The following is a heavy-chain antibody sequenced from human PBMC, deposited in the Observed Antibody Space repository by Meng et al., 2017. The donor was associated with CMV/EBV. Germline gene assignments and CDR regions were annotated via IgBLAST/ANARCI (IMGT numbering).Heavy chain of an antibody. Sequence: SFRGYYWSWLRPPPGKGLEWIGEINHSGSTNYNPSLKSRVTISVDTSKNQFSLKLSSVTAADTAVYYCARSSRNSGSYLRRGYFDYWGQGTLVTVSS. D-gene: IGHD1-26*01. CDR1: SFRGYY. J-gene: IGHJ4*02. CDR3: ARSSRNSGSYLRRGYFDY. CDR2: INHSGST. V-gene: IGHV4-34*01.